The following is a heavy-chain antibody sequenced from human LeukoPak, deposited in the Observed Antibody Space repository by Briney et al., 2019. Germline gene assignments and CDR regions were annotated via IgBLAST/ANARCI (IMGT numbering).Heavy chain of an antibody. V-gene: IGHV4-30-4*01. CDR1: GGSISSGDYY. J-gene: IGHJ4*02. CDR2: IYYSGIT. CDR3: ARDRSGYDHLDY. Sequence: SQTLSLTCTVSGGSISSGDYYWSWIRQPPGNGLEWIGYIYYSGITYYNPSLQSRVTISVDTSMKQFSLQLISVTAADTAVYYCARDRSGYDHLDYWGQGTLVTVSS. D-gene: IGHD5-12*01.